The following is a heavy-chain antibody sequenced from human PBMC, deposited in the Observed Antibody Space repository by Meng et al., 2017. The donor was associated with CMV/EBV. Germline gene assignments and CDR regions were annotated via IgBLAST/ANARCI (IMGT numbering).Heavy chain of an antibody. Sequence: GESLKISCAASGFTFSSYSMNWVRQAPGKGLEWVSYISSSSSTIYYADSVKGRFTISRDNAKNSLYLQMNSLRAEDTAVYYCARENWGDAFDIWGQGTMVTVSS. V-gene: IGHV3-48*04. CDR1: GFTFSSYS. D-gene: IGHD7-27*01. J-gene: IGHJ3*02. CDR2: ISSSSSTI. CDR3: ARENWGDAFDI.